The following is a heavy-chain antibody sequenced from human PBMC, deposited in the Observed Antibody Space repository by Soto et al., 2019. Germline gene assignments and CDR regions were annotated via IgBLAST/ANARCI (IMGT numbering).Heavy chain of an antibody. D-gene: IGHD3-10*01. CDR2: ISAYNGNT. V-gene: IGHV1-18*01. CDR1: GYTFTSYG. CDR3: ASSLFAMVRGVIPERGHGAGYFQH. J-gene: IGHJ1*01. Sequence: ASVKVSCTASGYTFTSYGISWVRQAPGQGLGWMGWISAYNGNTNYAQKLQGRVTMTTDTSTSTAYMELRSLRSDDTAVYYCASSLFAMVRGVIPERGHGAGYFQHWGQGTLVTVSS.